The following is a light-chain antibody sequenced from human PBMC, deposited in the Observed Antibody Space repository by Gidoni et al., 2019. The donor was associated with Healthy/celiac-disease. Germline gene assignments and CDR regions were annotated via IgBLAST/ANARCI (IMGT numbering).Light chain of an antibody. V-gene: IGKV3-11*01. CDR2: DAS. CDR3: QQRSNWSLT. J-gene: IGKJ3*01. Sequence: DIALTQSPATLSLSPGERATLSCRASQSVSSYLAWYQQKPGQAPRLLIYDASNRATGIPARFSGSGSGTDFTLTIGSLEPEDVAVYYCQQRSNWSLTFGPGTKVDIK. CDR1: QSVSSY.